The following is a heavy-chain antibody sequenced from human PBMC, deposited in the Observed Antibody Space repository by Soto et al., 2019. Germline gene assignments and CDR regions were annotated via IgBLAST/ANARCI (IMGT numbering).Heavy chain of an antibody. V-gene: IGHV3-23*01. J-gene: IGHJ6*02. CDR3: AKDGYYGSGSYYNTPGGMDV. D-gene: IGHD3-10*01. Sequence: GALRLSCAASGFTFSSYAMSWVRQAPGKGLEWVSAISGSGGSTYYADSVKGRFTISRDNSKNTLYLQMNSLRAEDTAVYYCAKDGYYGSGSYYNTPGGMDVWGQGTTVTVSS. CDR2: ISGSGGST. CDR1: GFTFSSYA.